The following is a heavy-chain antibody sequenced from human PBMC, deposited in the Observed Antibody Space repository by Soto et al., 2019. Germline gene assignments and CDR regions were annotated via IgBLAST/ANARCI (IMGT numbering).Heavy chain of an antibody. CDR1: GVSISSSQW. CDR2: IYHKERT. CDR3: GRTKDYFYGVDV. J-gene: IGHJ6*02. Sequence: QVQLQESGPGLVKPSGTLSLTCAVSGVSISSSQWWSWVRQPPGKGLAWIGEIYHKERTNYNRSLKSRLTTSPDRSKNQAPLKLSSVTAADTATYYCGRTKDYFYGVDVWGQGTTVTVSS. V-gene: IGHV4-4*02.